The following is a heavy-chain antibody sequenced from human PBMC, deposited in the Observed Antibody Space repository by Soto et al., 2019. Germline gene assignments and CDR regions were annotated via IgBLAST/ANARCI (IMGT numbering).Heavy chain of an antibody. CDR3: AREKVFKDSYSSYMDA. J-gene: IGHJ6*03. V-gene: IGHV3-48*01. Sequence: GGCLRLSCAASGFTFSSYSMNWVRQAPGRGLEWVSYISSSSSTIYYADSVKGRFTISRDNSKNSLYLQMNSLRSEDTAVYYCAREKVFKDSYSSYMDAWAKETTVTVS. CDR2: ISSSSSTI. CDR1: GFTFSSYS. D-gene: IGHD3-10*01.